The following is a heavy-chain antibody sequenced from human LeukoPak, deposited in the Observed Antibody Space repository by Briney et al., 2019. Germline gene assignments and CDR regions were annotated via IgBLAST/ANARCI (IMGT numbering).Heavy chain of an antibody. Sequence: SETLSLTCTVSGGSISSSSYYWGWIRQPPGKGLEWIGSIYYSGSTYYNPSLKSQVTISVDTSKNQFSLKLSSVTAADTAVYYCARRLRNAFDIWGQGTMVTVSS. D-gene: IGHD4-17*01. J-gene: IGHJ3*02. CDR3: ARRLRNAFDI. CDR2: IYYSGST. CDR1: GGSISSSSYY. V-gene: IGHV4-39*01.